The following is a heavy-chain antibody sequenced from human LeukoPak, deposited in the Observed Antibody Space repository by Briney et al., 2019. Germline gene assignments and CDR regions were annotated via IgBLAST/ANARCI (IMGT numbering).Heavy chain of an antibody. CDR2: IYYSGST. D-gene: IGHD6-19*01. CDR1: GGSVSSGSYY. Sequence: SETLSLTCTVSGGSVSSGSYYWSWIRQPPGKGLEWIGYIYYSGSTNYNPSLKSRVTISVDTSKNQFSLKLSSVTAADTAVYYCARANGPTSIAVAASVPYFDYWGQGTLVTVSS. V-gene: IGHV4-61*01. CDR3: ARANGPTSIAVAASVPYFDY. J-gene: IGHJ4*02.